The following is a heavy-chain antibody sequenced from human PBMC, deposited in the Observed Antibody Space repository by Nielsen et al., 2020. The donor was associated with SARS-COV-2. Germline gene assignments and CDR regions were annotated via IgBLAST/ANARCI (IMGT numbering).Heavy chain of an antibody. CDR2: IYYSGST. CDR3: ARAFWGYYDSSGYYVAAFDI. V-gene: IGHV4-59*08. Sequence: RQAPGKGLEWIGYIYYSGSTNYNPSLKSRVTISVDTSKNQFSLKLSSVTAADTAVYYCARAFWGYYDSSGYYVAAFDIWGQGTMVTVSS. D-gene: IGHD3-22*01. J-gene: IGHJ3*02.